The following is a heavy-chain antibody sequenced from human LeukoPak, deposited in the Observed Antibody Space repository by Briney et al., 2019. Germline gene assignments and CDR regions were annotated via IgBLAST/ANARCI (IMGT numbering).Heavy chain of an antibody. CDR2: ISLEGGIA. CDR1: GFIFSTYD. D-gene: IGHD3-9*01. V-gene: IGHV3-30-3*01. J-gene: IGHJ4*02. Sequence: GGSLRLSCAASGFIFSTYDMHWVRQAPGKGLEWVAVISLEGGIAYHADSVKGRFTISRDNSKNTLYLQMNSLRADDTAVYYCARHFTTGSIDHWGQGNLVTVSS. CDR3: ARHFTTGSIDH.